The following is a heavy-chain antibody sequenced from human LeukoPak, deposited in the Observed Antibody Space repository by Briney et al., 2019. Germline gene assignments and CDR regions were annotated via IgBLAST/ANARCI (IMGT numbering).Heavy chain of an antibody. D-gene: IGHD3-10*01. CDR1: GFTFSSYW. V-gene: IGHV3-74*01. CDR3: AKDKGSGSLYYFDF. CDR2: INSDGSST. Sequence: GGSLRLSCAASGFTFSSYWMHWIRQAPGKGLVWVSRINSDGSSTSYADSVKGRFTISRDNSKNTLYLQMNSLRAEDTAVYYCAKDKGSGSLYYFDFWGQGTLVTVSS. J-gene: IGHJ4*02.